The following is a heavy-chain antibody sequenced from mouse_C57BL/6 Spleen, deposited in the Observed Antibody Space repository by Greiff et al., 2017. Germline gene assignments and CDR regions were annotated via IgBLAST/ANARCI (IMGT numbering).Heavy chain of an antibody. CDR2: IWSGGST. Sequence: QVQLQQSGPGLVQPSQSLSITCTVSGFSLTSYGVPWVRQSPGKGLEWLGVIWSGGSTDYNAAFISRLSISKDNSKSQVFFKMNSLQADDTAIYYCASNSKLGPDDWGQGTTLTVSA. J-gene: IGHJ2*01. V-gene: IGHV2-2*01. CDR3: ASNSKLGPDD. D-gene: IGHD4-1*01. CDR1: GFSLTSYG.